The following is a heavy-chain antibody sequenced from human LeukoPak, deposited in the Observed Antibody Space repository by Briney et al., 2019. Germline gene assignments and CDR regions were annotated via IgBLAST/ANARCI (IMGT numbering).Heavy chain of an antibody. Sequence: ASVKVSCKASGYTFTGYYMHWVRQASGQGLEWMGWINPNSGGTNYAQKFQGRVTMTTDTSTSTAYMELRSLRSDDTAVYYCARDTITFGGVIVIGGDYYMDVWGKGTTVTVSS. D-gene: IGHD3-16*02. V-gene: IGHV1-2*02. CDR2: INPNSGGT. CDR3: ARDTITFGGVIVIGGDYYMDV. J-gene: IGHJ6*03. CDR1: GYTFTGYY.